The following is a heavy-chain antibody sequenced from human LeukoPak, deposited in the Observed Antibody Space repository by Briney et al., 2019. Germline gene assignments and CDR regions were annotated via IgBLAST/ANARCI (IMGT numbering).Heavy chain of an antibody. D-gene: IGHD6-13*01. J-gene: IGHJ4*02. CDR2: ISSSSSYL. Sequence: GGSLRLSCAASGFTFSSYSMNWVRPAPGRGLEWVSSISSSSSYLYYADSVKGRFTISRDNARNSLYLQMNSLRAEDTAVYYCARDSSSWRIFDYWGQGTLVTVSS. CDR1: GFTFSSYS. V-gene: IGHV3-21*01. CDR3: ARDSSSWRIFDY.